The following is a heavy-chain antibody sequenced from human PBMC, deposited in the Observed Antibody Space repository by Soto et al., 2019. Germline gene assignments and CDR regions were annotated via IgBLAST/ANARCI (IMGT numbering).Heavy chain of an antibody. D-gene: IGHD3-10*01. Sequence: QVQLQEAGPVLVKPSETLSLTCTVSGGSIISYSWRWVLLPAGKGLQWIGRIYTSGIASYNPSLKSRVTMSVEKSKNQFSLKLSSVTAADTAVYYCAREKLLWFGEEEGMDVWGQGTTVTVSS. V-gene: IGHV4-4*07. CDR1: GGSIISYS. J-gene: IGHJ6*02. CDR2: IYTSGIA. CDR3: AREKLLWFGEEEGMDV.